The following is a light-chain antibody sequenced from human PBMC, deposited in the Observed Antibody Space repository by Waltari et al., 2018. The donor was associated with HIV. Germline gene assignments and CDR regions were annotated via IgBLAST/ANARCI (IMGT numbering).Light chain of an antibody. CDR2: VNSDGSH. V-gene: IGLV4-69*01. CDR1: SGHSRYD. J-gene: IGLJ3*02. Sequence: QLVLTQSPSASASLGASVKLTCTLSSGHSRYDIAWHQQQPEKGPRHLMKVNSDGSHNKGDGIPDRFSGSSSGAERYLTISSLQSDDEADYYCQTWENGPKVFGGGTKLTVV. CDR3: QTWENGPKV.